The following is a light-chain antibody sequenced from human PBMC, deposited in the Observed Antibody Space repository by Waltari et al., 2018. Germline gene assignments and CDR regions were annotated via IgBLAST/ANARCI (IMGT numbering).Light chain of an antibody. Sequence: QSALTQPASVSGSLGQSITIPCTGTYSNVGSYRFVPWYQQHPDKAPKLRIPEGRKRPSGVFNSFAGSKSGTTASRTISGLQAEDEADYYCSSYAGGSTYVFGTGTKVTVL. CDR2: EGR. CDR3: SSYAGGSTYV. CDR1: YSNVGSYRF. V-gene: IGLV2-23*01. J-gene: IGLJ1*01.